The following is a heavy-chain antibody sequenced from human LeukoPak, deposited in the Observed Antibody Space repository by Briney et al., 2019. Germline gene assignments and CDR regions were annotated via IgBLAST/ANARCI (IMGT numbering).Heavy chain of an antibody. V-gene: IGHV4-30-4*08. CDR3: ARETRFLEWLPRYYMDV. CDR2: IYYSGST. J-gene: IGHJ6*03. D-gene: IGHD3-3*01. Sequence: SETLSLTCTVSGGSISSGDYYWSWIRQPPGKGLEWIGYIYYSGSTYYNPSLKSRVTISVDTSKNQFSLKLSSVTAADTAVYYCARETRFLEWLPRYYMDVWGKGTTVTVSS. CDR1: GGSISSGDYY.